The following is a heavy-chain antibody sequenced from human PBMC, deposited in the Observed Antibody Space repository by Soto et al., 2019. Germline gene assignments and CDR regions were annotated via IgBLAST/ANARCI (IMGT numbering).Heavy chain of an antibody. CDR3: ASSFYGGNPPYYFAY. V-gene: IGHV1-18*01. CDR1: GYTFTSYG. CDR2: ISAYNGNT. D-gene: IGHD4-17*01. J-gene: IGHJ4*02. Sequence: GASVKVSCKASGYTFTSYGISWVRQAPGQGLEWMGWISAYNGNTNYAQKLQGRVTMTTDTSTSTAYMELRSLRSDDTAVYYCASSFYGGNPPYYFAYWGQGTLVTVSS.